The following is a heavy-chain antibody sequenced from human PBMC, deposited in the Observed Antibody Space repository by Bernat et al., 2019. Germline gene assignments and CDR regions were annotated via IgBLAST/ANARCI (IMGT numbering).Heavy chain of an antibody. CDR3: ARGQQLGWFDP. D-gene: IGHD4-11*01. CDR2: MSYSGSF. V-gene: IGHV4-59*01. J-gene: IGHJ5*02. CDR1: GGSISSYY. Sequence: QVQLQESGPGLVKPSETLSLTCIVSGGSISSYYWSWIRQPPGKGLEWIGYMSYSGSFNYNPSLKSRLTVSLDTSRNQFSLKLTSVTAADTAVYYCARGQQLGWFDPWGQGTLVTVSS.